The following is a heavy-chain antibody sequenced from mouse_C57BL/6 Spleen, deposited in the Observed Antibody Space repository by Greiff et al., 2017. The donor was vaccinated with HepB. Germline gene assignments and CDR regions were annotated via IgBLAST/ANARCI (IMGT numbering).Heavy chain of an antibody. CDR1: GYTFTSYW. D-gene: IGHD1-1*01. J-gene: IGHJ2*01. CDR2: TNPTNGRT. V-gene: IGHV1S81*02. Sequence: QVQLKESGAELVKAGASVKMSCKASGYTFTSYWMHWVKQRLGQGLEWFAETNPTNGRTYYNEKFKSKATLTVDKSSSTAYMLLSGPTFEDSAVYYCARIKKIVATCFDYRGQGTTLTVSS. CDR3: ARIKKIVATCFDY.